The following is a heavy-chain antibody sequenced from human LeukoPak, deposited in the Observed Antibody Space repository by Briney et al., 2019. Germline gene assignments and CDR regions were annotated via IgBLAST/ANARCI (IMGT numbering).Heavy chain of an antibody. D-gene: IGHD3-22*01. Sequence: GGPLRLSCAASGFTFSNYEMNWVRQAPGMGVEWVSYISSGATTIYYADSVRGRFTISRDNAKNSLFLQMSNLRAEDTAVYYCARDARTHYYDSSGNYVDYWGQGTLVTVSS. CDR3: ARDARTHYYDSSGNYVDY. J-gene: IGHJ4*02. V-gene: IGHV3-48*03. CDR2: ISSGATTI. CDR1: GFTFSNYE.